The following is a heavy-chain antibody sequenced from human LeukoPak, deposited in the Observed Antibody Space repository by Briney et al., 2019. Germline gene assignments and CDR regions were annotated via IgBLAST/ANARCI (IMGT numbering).Heavy chain of an antibody. D-gene: IGHD7-27*01. CDR3: ARSPGPFDY. CDR1: GFTFSSYA. J-gene: IGHJ4*02. V-gene: IGHV3-30-3*01. CDR2: ISYDGSNK. Sequence: AGRSLRLSCAASGFTFSSYAMHWVRKAPGKGLEWVAVISYDGSNKYYADSVKGRFTISRDNSKNTLYLQMNSLRAEDTAVYYCARSPGPFDYWGQGTLVTVSS.